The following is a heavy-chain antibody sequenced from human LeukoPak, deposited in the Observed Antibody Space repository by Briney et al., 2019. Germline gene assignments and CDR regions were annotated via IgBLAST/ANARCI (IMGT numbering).Heavy chain of an antibody. CDR3: ARGNRGYCTSTSCYTPQDY. CDR2: ISSSSSYI. CDR1: GFTFSSYS. J-gene: IGHJ4*02. V-gene: IGHV3-21*01. Sequence: PGESLRLSCAASGFTFSSYSMNWVRQAPGKGLEWVSSISSSSSYIYYADSVKGRFTISRDNAKNSLYLQMNSLRAEDTAVYYCARGNRGYCTSTSCYTPQDYWGQGTLVTVSS. D-gene: IGHD2-2*02.